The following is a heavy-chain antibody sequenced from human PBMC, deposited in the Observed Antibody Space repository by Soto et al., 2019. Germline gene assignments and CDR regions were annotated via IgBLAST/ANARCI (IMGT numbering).Heavy chain of an antibody. CDR1: GGSISSYY. Sequence: SETLSLTCTVSGGSISSYYWSWVRQPPGKGLEWIGYIYYSGSTNYNPSLKSRVTISVDTSKNQFSLKLSSVTAADTAVYYCARLSSGWYGGLDYWGQGTLVTVS. D-gene: IGHD6-19*01. J-gene: IGHJ4*02. CDR2: IYYSGST. CDR3: ARLSSGWYGGLDY. V-gene: IGHV4-59*01.